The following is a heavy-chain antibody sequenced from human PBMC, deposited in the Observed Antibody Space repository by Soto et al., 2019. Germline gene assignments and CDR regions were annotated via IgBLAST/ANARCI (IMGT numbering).Heavy chain of an antibody. D-gene: IGHD2-2*02. J-gene: IGHJ5*02. CDR1: GYTFTGYY. V-gene: IGHV1-2*02. CDR3: ARDPRYCSSTSCYTRNWFDP. CDR2: INPKSGGT. Sequence: ASVKVSCKASGYTFTGYYMHWVRQAPGQGLEWMGWINPKSGGTKYSQKFQGRVTITRDTSASTAYMELSSLRSEDTAVYYCARDPRYCSSTSCYTRNWFDPWGQGTLVTVSS.